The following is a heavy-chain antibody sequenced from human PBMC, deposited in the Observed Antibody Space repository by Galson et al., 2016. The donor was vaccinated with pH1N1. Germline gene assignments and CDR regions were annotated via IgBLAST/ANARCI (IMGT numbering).Heavy chain of an antibody. D-gene: IGHD3-9*01. J-gene: IGHJ5*02. Sequence: SLRLSCAASGFSFNKHGMNWVRQAPGKRLEWVSGISPRGDITYYADFVKGRCTIFRDNSRNTVSLEMSSLRAEDTALYRCAKDIDWGAFQSWGQGTRVTVS. V-gene: IGHV3-23*01. CDR2: ISPRGDIT. CDR1: GFSFNKHG. CDR3: AKDIDWGAFQS.